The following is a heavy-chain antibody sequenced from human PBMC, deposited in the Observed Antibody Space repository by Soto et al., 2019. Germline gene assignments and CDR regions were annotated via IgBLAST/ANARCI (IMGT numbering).Heavy chain of an antibody. J-gene: IGHJ4*02. CDR1: GGSFRGYY. CDR3: AVRAFSSGWYSFFDY. Sequence: QVQLQQWGAGLLKPSETLSLTCAVYGGSFRGYYWSWIRQPPGKGLAWIGEINHSGSTNYNPSLKSRVTISVDTSKNQFSLKLSSVTAADTAVYYCAVRAFSSGWYSFFDYWGQGTLVTVSS. D-gene: IGHD6-19*01. CDR2: INHSGST. V-gene: IGHV4-34*01.